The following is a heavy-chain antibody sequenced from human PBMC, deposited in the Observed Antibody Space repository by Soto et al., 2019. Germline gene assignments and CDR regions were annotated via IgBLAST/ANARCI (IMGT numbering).Heavy chain of an antibody. J-gene: IGHJ4*02. D-gene: IGHD6-13*01. CDR2: IYPCDSDT. V-gene: IGHV5-51*01. CDR1: GYTFTTYW. Sequence: GESLKISCKGSGYTFTTYWIGWVRQMPGKGLEWMWIIYPCDSDTRYSPSFQGQVTTSADKSITTAYLQWSSLKASDTAVYYCARRAPAGYGVNSYFAYWGQGTLVTVSS. CDR3: ARRAPAGYGVNSYFAY.